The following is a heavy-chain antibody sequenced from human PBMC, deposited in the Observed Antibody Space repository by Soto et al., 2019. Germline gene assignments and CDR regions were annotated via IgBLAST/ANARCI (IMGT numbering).Heavy chain of an antibody. Sequence: SETLSLTCAVSGGSISSGGYSWSWIRQPPGKGLEWIGSIYYSGSPYYNPSLKSRVTIFADTSKNQFSLKLSSVTAADTAVYYCARIVVDVSMAHYYYGMDVWGQGTTVTVSS. CDR1: GGSISSGGYS. J-gene: IGHJ6*02. D-gene: IGHD2-2*01. V-gene: IGHV4-30-2*03. CDR3: ARIVVDVSMAHYYYGMDV. CDR2: IYYSGSP.